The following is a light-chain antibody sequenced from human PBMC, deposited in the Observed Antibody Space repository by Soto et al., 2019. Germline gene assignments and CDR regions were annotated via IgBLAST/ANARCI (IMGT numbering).Light chain of an antibody. Sequence: DSHMSQSPSTLSSSLVDTVTFTCRASQSVSGWLAWYQQTPGEAPKLLIYDASALPRGVPSRFSGSGSATKFTLTIASLTPDDFATYYCQQYDSFSGTFGPGTKVHIK. J-gene: IGKJ1*01. CDR1: QSVSGW. V-gene: IGKV1-5*01. CDR3: QQYDSFSGT. CDR2: DAS.